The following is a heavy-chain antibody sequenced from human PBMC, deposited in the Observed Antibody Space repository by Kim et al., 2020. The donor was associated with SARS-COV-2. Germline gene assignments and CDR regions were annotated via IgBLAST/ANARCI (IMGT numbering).Heavy chain of an antibody. V-gene: IGHV3-23*01. J-gene: IGHJ4*02. CDR2: ISGSGGST. Sequence: GGSLRLSCAASGFTFSSYAMSWVRQAPGKGLEWVSAISGSGGSTYYADSVKGRFTISRDNSKNTLYLQMNSLRAEDTAVYYCAKDRGYCSSTSCYGGAAIDYWGQGTLVTVSS. CDR1: GFTFSSYA. D-gene: IGHD2-2*01. CDR3: AKDRGYCSSTSCYGGAAIDY.